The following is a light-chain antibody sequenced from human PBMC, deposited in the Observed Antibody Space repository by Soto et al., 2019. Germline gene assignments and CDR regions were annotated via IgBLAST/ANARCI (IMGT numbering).Light chain of an antibody. CDR1: QSISHL. Sequence: DIQMTQSPSTLSASVGDRVTITCRATQSISHLLAWYQQKPGKAPNHLIYDASNLESGVPSRFSGSGSGTEFTLTISSLQPDDLATYYCQQYNSNPPWTFGQGTRVEIK. J-gene: IGKJ1*01. CDR2: DAS. V-gene: IGKV1-5*01. CDR3: QQYNSNPPWT.